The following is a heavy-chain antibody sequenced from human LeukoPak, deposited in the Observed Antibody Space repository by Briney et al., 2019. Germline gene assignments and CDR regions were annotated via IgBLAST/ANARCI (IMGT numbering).Heavy chain of an antibody. Sequence: ASVKVSCKASGYTVTSYHIDWVRQAAGQGPECMGWMNPSSGHTGYAQNLQGRVTMTRDTSINTAYMELSSLRSEDTAVYYCARGMYDNSGHYYYFYYAMDVWGQGTTVTVSS. J-gene: IGHJ6*02. CDR1: GYTVTSYH. CDR3: ARGMYDNSGHYYYFYYAMDV. V-gene: IGHV1-8*01. CDR2: MNPSSGHT. D-gene: IGHD3-22*01.